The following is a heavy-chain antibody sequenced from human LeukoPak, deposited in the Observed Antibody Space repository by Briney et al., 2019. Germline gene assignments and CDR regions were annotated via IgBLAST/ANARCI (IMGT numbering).Heavy chain of an antibody. Sequence: SETLSLTCTVSGGSISSSSYYWGWIRQPPGKGLEWIGSIYYSGSTYYNPSLKSRVTISVDTSKNQFSLKLSSVTAADTAVYYCARGGHYDFWSGPHPYYFDYWGQGTLVTVSS. CDR1: GGSISSSSYY. D-gene: IGHD3-3*01. V-gene: IGHV4-39*07. J-gene: IGHJ4*02. CDR3: ARGGHYDFWSGPHPYYFDY. CDR2: IYYSGST.